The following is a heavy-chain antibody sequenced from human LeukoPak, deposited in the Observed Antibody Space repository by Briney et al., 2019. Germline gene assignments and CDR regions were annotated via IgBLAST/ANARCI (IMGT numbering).Heavy chain of an antibody. J-gene: IGHJ4*02. V-gene: IGHV4-30-4*01. Sequence: PSETLSLTCTVSGGSISSGDYYWSWIRQPPGKGLEWIGYIYYSGSTSYNPSLKSRLTISVDTSKNQFSLKLSSVTAADTAVYYCARDPSYYSGFFDYWGQGTLVTASS. CDR2: IYYSGST. CDR3: ARDPSYYSGFFDY. D-gene: IGHD6-19*01. CDR1: GGSISSGDYY.